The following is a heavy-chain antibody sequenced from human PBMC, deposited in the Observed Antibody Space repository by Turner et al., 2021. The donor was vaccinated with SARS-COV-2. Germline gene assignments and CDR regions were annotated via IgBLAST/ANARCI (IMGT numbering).Heavy chain of an antibody. CDR3: ARTKGYCSSTSCYLDY. V-gene: IGHV4-31*03. Sequence: QVQLQESGPGLVTPSQPLSLTCTVSGGSLSSGGYYWSWIRQHPGKGLEWIGYIYYSGSTYYNPSLKSRVTISVDTSKNQFSLKLSSVTAADTAVYYCARTKGYCSSTSCYLDYWGQGTLVTVSS. D-gene: IGHD2-2*01. CDR2: IYYSGST. J-gene: IGHJ4*02. CDR1: GGSLSSGGYY.